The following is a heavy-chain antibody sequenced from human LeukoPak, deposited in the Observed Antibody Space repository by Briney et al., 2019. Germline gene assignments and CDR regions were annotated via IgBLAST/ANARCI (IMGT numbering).Heavy chain of an antibody. CDR2: IYPGDSDT. CDR1: GYSFTSYW. Sequence: GESLKISCKGSGYSFTSYWIGWVRQMPGKGLEWMGIIYPGDSDTRYSPSFQGQVTISADKSISTAYLQWSSLKASDTAMYYCARETLFRYCSSTSCPDGTYYYYGMDVWGQGTTVTVSS. CDR3: ARETLFRYCSSTSCPDGTYYYYGMDV. D-gene: IGHD2-2*01. J-gene: IGHJ6*02. V-gene: IGHV5-51*01.